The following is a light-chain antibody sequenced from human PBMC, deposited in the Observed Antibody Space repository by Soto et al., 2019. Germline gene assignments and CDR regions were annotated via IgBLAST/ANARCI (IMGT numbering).Light chain of an antibody. V-gene: IGLV1-44*01. J-gene: IGLJ3*02. CDR2: SNN. CDR1: SSNIGANT. CDR3: AAWDDTLKGPV. Sequence: QSVLSQPPSASGTPGLRVTISCSGSSSNIGANTVNWYQQLPGTAPKLLMYSNNRRPSGVPDRFSGSKSGTSASLAISGLQSEDEADYYCAAWDDTLKGPVFGGGTKLTVL.